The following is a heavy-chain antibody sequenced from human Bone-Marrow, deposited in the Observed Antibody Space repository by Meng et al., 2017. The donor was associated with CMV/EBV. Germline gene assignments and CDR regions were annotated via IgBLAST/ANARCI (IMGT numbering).Heavy chain of an antibody. Sequence: ASVKVSCKASGYTFTSYYMHWVRQAPGQGLEWMGIINPSGGSTSYAQKFQGRVTMTRDTSTSTVYMELSSLRSEDTAVYYCARSGGDYGSGNYGMDVWGQGTTVTLSS. D-gene: IGHD3-10*01. V-gene: IGHV1-46*01. CDR1: GYTFTSYY. J-gene: IGHJ6*02. CDR2: INPSGGST. CDR3: ARSGGDYGSGNYGMDV.